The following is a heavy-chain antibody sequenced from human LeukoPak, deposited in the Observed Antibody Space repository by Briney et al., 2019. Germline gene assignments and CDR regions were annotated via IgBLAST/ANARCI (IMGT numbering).Heavy chain of an antibody. V-gene: IGHV3-48*01. J-gene: IGHJ6*02. CDR2: ISSSSSTI. CDR1: GFTFSSYS. Sequence: PGGSLRLPCAASGFTFSSYSMNWVRQAPGKGLEWVSYISSSSSTIYYADSVKGRFTISRDNAKNSLYLQMNSLRAEDTAVYYCAREVQLWHGFYYYYGMDVWGQGTTVTVSS. CDR3: AREVQLWHGFYYYYGMDV. D-gene: IGHD5-18*01.